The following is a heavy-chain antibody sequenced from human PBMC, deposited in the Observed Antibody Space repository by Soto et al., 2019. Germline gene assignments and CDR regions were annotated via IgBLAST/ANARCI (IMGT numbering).Heavy chain of an antibody. J-gene: IGHJ3*02. D-gene: IGHD3-22*01. V-gene: IGHV3-23*01. CDR2: ISGSGGST. CDR1: GFTFSSYA. Sequence: EVQLLESGGGLVQPGGSLRLSCAASGFTFSSYAMSWVRQAPGKGLEWVSAISGSGGSTYYADSVKGRFTIARDNSKNTLYLQMNSLRAEDTAVYYCANFMIVVPQRVSMAFDIWGQGTMVTVSS. CDR3: ANFMIVVPQRVSMAFDI.